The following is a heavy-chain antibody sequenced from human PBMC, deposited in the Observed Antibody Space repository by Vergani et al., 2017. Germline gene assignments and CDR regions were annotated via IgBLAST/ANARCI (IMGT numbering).Heavy chain of an antibody. J-gene: IGHJ5*02. Sequence: QVQLQESGPGLVKPSETLSLTCTVSGGSISSYYWSWIRQPPGKGLEWIGYIYYSGSTNYNPSLKSRVTISVDTSKNQFSLKLSSVTAADTAVYYCARDGGGITMVRGVFDPWGQGTLVTVSS. CDR3: ARDGGGITMVRGVFDP. D-gene: IGHD3-10*01. V-gene: IGHV4-59*01. CDR1: GGSISSYY. CDR2: IYYSGST.